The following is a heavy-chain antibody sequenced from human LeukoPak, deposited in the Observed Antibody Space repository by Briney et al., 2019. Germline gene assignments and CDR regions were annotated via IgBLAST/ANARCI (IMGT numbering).Heavy chain of an antibody. V-gene: IGHV3-7*01. CDR3: ARVWVRIAAAGTLDY. D-gene: IGHD6-13*01. Sequence: GGSLRLSCAASGFTFSSYWMSWVRQAPGKGLEWVANIKKDGSEKYYVDSVKGRFTISRDNDKNSLYLQMNSLRAEDTAVYYCARVWVRIAAAGTLDYWGQGTLVTVSS. J-gene: IGHJ4*02. CDR2: IKKDGSEK. CDR1: GFTFSSYW.